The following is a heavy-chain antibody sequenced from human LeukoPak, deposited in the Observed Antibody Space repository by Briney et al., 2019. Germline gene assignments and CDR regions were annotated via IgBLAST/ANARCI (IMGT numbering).Heavy chain of an antibody. CDR1: GISLSNYA. J-gene: IGHJ4*02. D-gene: IGHD3-10*01. CDR2: ISERGGST. Sequence: QPGGSLRLSCVVSGISLSNYAMTWARQAPGKGLEWVSYISERGGSTTYADSVKGRFTISRDTSLNTLYLQMNNLRAEDTAVYFCAKRGVVIRGILVIGYHQEAYHYDFWGQGVLVTVSS. CDR3: AKRGVVIRGILVIGYHQEAYHYDF. V-gene: IGHV3-23*01.